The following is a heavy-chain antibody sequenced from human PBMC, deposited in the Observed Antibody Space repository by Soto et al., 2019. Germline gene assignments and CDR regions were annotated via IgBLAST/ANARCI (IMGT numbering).Heavy chain of an antibody. CDR3: ARGGGVGVAGSAAFDM. CDR2: INPATGAA. Sequence: QLHLVQSGAVVKKPGASVTVSCSASGYPVTAYYMHWVRQAPGRGLEWMGGINPATGAAKYTQTFQGRGTVTRDTSPSTVFMELSGLTSEDPAVFYCARGGGVGVAGSAAFDMWGQGTLVTVSS. D-gene: IGHD3-3*01. CDR1: GYPVTAYY. V-gene: IGHV1-2*02. J-gene: IGHJ3*02.